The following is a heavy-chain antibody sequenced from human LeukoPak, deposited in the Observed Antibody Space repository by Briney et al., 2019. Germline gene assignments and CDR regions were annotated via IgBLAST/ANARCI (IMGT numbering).Heavy chain of an antibody. D-gene: IGHD6-19*01. J-gene: IGHJ4*02. Sequence: PGGSLRLSCAASGFTFSSYCMHWVRQAPGKGLEWVAFIRYDGSNKYYADSVKGRFTISRDNSKNTLYLQMNSLRAEDTAVYYCAKDLEYSSGWYGYWGQGTLVTVSS. CDR1: GFTFSSYC. CDR3: AKDLEYSSGWYGY. V-gene: IGHV3-30*02. CDR2: IRYDGSNK.